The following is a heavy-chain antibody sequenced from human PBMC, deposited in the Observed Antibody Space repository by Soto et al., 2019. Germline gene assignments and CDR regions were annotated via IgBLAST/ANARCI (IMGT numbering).Heavy chain of an antibody. CDR2: TYSGGTT. V-gene: IGHV3-66*01. CDR1: GFTVSSVH. CDR3: ARDGGYCSGGSCYSGVPWFDP. D-gene: IGHD2-15*01. J-gene: IGHJ5*02. Sequence: DVQLVESGGGLVQPGGSLRLSCAASGFTVSSVHLVWVRQAPGKGLEWVSVTYSGGTTYYADPVKGRFTISRDNSKNTLYLQMTSLRADDTAVYYCARDGGYCSGGSCYSGVPWFDPWGQGTLVTVSS.